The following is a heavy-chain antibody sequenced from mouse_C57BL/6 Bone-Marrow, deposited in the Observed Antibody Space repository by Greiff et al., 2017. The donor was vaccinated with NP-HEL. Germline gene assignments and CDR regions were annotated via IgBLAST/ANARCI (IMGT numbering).Heavy chain of an antibody. CDR2: IRNKANNHAT. V-gene: IGHV6-6*01. Sequence: VKLVESGGGLVQPGGSMKLSCAASGFTFSDAWMDWVRQSPEKGLEWVAEIRNKANNHATYYAESVKGRFTISRDDSKSSVYLQMNSLRAEDTGIYYCTRGSTTVVADFDVWGTGTTVTVSS. J-gene: IGHJ1*03. CDR1: GFTFSDAW. CDR3: TRGSTTVVADFDV. D-gene: IGHD1-1*01.